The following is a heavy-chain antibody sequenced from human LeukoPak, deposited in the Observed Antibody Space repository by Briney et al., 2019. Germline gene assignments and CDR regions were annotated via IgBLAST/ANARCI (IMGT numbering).Heavy chain of an antibody. CDR2: ISGSGDDT. Sequence: GGSLRLSCTASGFSFSSYAMSWVRQAPGKGLEWVSAISGSGDDTYYADSVKGRFTISRDNSKNTLYLQMNSLRAEDTAVYYCAKSGYYDSSGYYYIGFFDSWGQGTLVT. CDR3: AKSGYYDSSGYYYIGFFDS. J-gene: IGHJ4*02. V-gene: IGHV3-23*01. D-gene: IGHD3-22*01. CDR1: GFSFSSYA.